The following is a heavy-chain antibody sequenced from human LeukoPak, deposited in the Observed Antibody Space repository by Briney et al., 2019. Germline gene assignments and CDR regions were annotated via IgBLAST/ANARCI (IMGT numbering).Heavy chain of an antibody. V-gene: IGHV1-69*13. CDR3: ARGSGRDYYYYYGMDV. Sequence: ASVKVSCKASGGTFSSYAISWVRQAPGQGLEWMGGIIPIFGTANYAQKFQGRVTITADESTSTAYMELSSLRSEDTAVYYCARGSGRDYYYYYGMDVWGQGTTVTVSS. CDR2: IIPIFGTA. D-gene: IGHD1-26*01. CDR1: GGTFSSYA. J-gene: IGHJ6*02.